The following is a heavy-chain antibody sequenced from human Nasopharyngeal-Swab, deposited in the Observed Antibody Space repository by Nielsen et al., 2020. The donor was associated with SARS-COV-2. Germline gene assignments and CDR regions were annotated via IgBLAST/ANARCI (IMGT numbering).Heavy chain of an antibody. CDR2: IRSKGNNYAT. V-gene: IGHV3-73*01. CDR1: GFTFSDSA. CDR3: TRCGGGCYSGRDY. D-gene: IGHD2-15*01. J-gene: IGHJ4*02. Sequence: GESLKISCAASGFTFSDSAIHWVRQASGKGPEWVGRIRSKGNNYATAYAASVKGRFTIFRDDPTNTAYLQMNSLKTEDTAVYYCTRCGGGCYSGRDYWGQGTLVTVSS.